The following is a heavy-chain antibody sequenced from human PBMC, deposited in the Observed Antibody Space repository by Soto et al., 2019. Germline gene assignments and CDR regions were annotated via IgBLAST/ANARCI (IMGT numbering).Heavy chain of an antibody. CDR2: ISAYNGNT. CDR1: GYTFTSYG. J-gene: IGHJ5*02. V-gene: IGHV1-18*01. Sequence: ASVKVSCKASGYTFTSYGISWVRQAPGQGLEWMGWISAYNGNTNYAQKLQGRVTMTTDTSTSTAYMELSSVTAADTAVYYCARRPIFLTQYNWFDPWGQGTLVTVS. D-gene: IGHD3-3*01. CDR3: ARRPIFLTQYNWFDP.